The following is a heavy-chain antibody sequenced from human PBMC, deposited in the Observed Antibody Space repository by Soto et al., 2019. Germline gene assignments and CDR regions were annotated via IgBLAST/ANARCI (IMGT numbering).Heavy chain of an antibody. CDR1: GGSISSYD. V-gene: IGHV4-59*08. CDR2: IYYSGST. D-gene: IGHD3-9*01. J-gene: IGHJ3*02. CDR3: ARLNPNYDILTGYLWAFDI. Sequence: SETLSLTCTVSGGSISSYDWSWIRQPPGKGLEWIGYIYYSGSTNYNPSLKSRVTISVDTSKNQFSLKLSSVTAADTAVYYCARLNPNYDILTGYLWAFDIWGQGTMVTVSS.